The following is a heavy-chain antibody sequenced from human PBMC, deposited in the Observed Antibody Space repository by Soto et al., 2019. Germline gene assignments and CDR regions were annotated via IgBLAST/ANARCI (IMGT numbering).Heavy chain of an antibody. CDR3: AKDQTGYYDSSGYSETPFDY. Sequence: QVQLVESGGGVVQPGRSLRLSCAASGFTFSSYGMHWVHQAPGKGLEWVAVISYDGSNKYYADSVKGRFTISRDNSKNTLYLQMNSLRAEDTAVYYCAKDQTGYYDSSGYSETPFDYWGQGTLVTVSS. CDR2: ISYDGSNK. V-gene: IGHV3-30*18. D-gene: IGHD3-22*01. J-gene: IGHJ4*02. CDR1: GFTFSSYG.